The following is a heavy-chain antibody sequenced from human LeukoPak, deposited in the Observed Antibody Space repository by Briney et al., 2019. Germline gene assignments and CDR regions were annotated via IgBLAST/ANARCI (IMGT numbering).Heavy chain of an antibody. CDR2: ISSSGSTI. CDR3: AELGITMIGGV. Sequence: TGGSLRLSCAASGFTFSSYEMNWVRQAPGKGLEWVSYISSSGSTIYYADSVMGRFYLQMNSLRAEDTAVYYCAELGITMIGGVWGKGTTVTISS. J-gene: IGHJ6*04. D-gene: IGHD3-10*02. CDR1: GFTFSSYE. V-gene: IGHV3-48*03.